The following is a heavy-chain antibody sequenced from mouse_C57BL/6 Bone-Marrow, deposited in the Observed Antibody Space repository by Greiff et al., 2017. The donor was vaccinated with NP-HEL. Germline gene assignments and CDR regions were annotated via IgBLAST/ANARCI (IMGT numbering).Heavy chain of an antibody. CDR1: GYSFTDYN. J-gene: IGHJ1*03. Sequence: EVQLQQSGPELVKPGASVTISCKASGYSFTDYNMNWVKQSNGKSLEWIGVINPNYGTTGYNQQFKGKATLTVDQSSSTAYMQLNSLTSEDSAVYYCARKNYGKGYFDVWGTGTTVTVSS. D-gene: IGHD2-1*01. CDR3: ARKNYGKGYFDV. V-gene: IGHV1-39*01. CDR2: INPNYGTT.